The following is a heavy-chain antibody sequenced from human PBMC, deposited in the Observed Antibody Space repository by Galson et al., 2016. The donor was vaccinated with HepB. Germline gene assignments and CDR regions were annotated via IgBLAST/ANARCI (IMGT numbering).Heavy chain of an antibody. CDR1: EYNFTKND. D-gene: IGHD1-26*01. CDR2: INPSGGST. J-gene: IGHJ6*02. V-gene: IGHV1-46*01. CDR3: ARDGGATTGDV. Sequence: SVKVSCKAFEYNFTKNDMNWVRQAPGQGLEWMGIINPSGGSTSYAQKFQGRVTMTRDTSTSTVYMELSSLRSEDTAVYYCARDGGATTGDVWGQGTTGTVSS.